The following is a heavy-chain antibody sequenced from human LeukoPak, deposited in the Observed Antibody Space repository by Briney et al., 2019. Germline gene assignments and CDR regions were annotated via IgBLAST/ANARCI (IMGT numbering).Heavy chain of an antibody. CDR1: GFTFDDYA. Sequence: PGGSLRLSCAASGFTFDDYAMHWVRQAPGKGLEWVSGISWNSGSIGYADSVKGRFTISRDNAKNSLYLQMNSLRAEDTALYYCAKDTRDSSSGFDYWGQGTLVTVSS. D-gene: IGHD3-22*01. V-gene: IGHV3-9*01. CDR2: ISWNSGSI. J-gene: IGHJ4*02. CDR3: AKDTRDSSSGFDY.